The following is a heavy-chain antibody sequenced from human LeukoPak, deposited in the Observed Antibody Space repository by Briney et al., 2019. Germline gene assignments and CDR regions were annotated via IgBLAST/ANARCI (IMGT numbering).Heavy chain of an antibody. CDR3: ARGGTFVSDY. CDR1: GFTFSTFW. D-gene: IGHD1-1*01. CDR2: INQDGSEK. J-gene: IGHJ4*02. Sequence: GGSLRLSCAASGFTFSTFWMSCVRQAPGKGLEGVANINQDGSEKYYVDSMKGRFTVSRDNAKNSLYLQMDSLRAEDTAVYYCARGGTFVSDYWGQGTLVTVSS. V-gene: IGHV3-7*01.